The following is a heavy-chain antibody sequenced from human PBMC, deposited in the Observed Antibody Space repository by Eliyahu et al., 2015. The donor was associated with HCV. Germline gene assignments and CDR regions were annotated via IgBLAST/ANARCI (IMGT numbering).Heavy chain of an antibody. CDR1: XFTFSSNW. CDR3: AKHGWNCFDV. J-gene: IGHJ3*01. V-gene: IGHV3-7*01. D-gene: IGHD1-7*01. Sequence: EVQVVESGGGLVQPGGSLSLSCAAXXFTFSSNWMGWLRQAPGKGLEWVANINQDGSEKYYVDSVKGRFTISRDNAKNSLYLQMNSLGVDDTAVYYCAKHGWNCFDVWGQGTMVTVSS. CDR2: INQDGSEK.